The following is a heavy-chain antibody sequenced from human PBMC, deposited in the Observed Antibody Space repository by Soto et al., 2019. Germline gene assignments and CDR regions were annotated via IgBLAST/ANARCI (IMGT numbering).Heavy chain of an antibody. J-gene: IGHJ4*02. CDR1: GFTFGDYA. V-gene: IGHV3-49*03. CDR3: TTLSPTFPMDY. CDR2: IRSKAYGGTT. Sequence: GGSLRLSCTASGFTFGDYAMSWFRQAPGKGLEWVGFIRSKAYGGTTEYAASVKGRFTISRDDSKSIAYLQMNSLKTEDTAVYYCTTLSPTFPMDYWGQGTLGTVS.